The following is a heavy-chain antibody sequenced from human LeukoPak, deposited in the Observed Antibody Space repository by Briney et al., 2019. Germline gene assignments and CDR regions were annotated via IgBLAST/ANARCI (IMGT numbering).Heavy chain of an antibody. Sequence: SETLSLTCTVSGGSISSGSYYWGWIRQTPGKGLEWIGCIYYSGDSYYNPSLKSRAAIFVDTSRDQFSLDLSYVTAADSALYYCVRHISANTGYFDSCGQGTLVTVSS. V-gene: IGHV4-39*01. CDR3: VRHISANTGYFDS. J-gene: IGHJ4*02. CDR1: GGSISSGSYY. CDR2: IYYSGDS.